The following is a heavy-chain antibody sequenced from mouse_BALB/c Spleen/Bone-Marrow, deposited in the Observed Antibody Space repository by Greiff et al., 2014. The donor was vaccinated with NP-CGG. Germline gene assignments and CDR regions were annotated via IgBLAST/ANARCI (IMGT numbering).Heavy chain of an antibody. CDR2: IIPSSGYT. D-gene: IGHD1-1*01. Sequence: VQLQQSGAELARPGASVKMSCKASGHTFTTYTIHWMKQRPGQGLEWIGYIIPSSGYTNYNQKFKDKATLTADKSSSTAYMQLSSLTPEDSAVYYCAIRYYAMDYWGQGTSVTVSS. V-gene: IGHV1-4*01. J-gene: IGHJ4*01. CDR3: AIRYYAMDY. CDR1: GHTFTTYT.